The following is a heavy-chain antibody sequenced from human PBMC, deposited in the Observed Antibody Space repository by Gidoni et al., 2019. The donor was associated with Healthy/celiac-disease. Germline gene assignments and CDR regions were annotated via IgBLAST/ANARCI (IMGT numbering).Heavy chain of an antibody. CDR2: ISAYNGNT. D-gene: IGHD3-3*01. CDR3: ARVRTPEAFFGVVILVY. CDR1: GSTFTSYG. V-gene: IGHV1-18*01. Sequence: QVQLLQSGAEVKKPGASVKVSCKASGSTFTSYGISWVRQAPGQGLEWMGWISAYNGNTNYAQKLQGRVTMTTDTSTSTAYMERRSLRSDETAVYYWARVRTPEAFFGVVILVYWGQGTLVTVSS. J-gene: IGHJ4*02.